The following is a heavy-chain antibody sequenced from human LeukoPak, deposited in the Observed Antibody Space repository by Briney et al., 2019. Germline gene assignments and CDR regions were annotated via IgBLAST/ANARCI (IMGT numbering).Heavy chain of an antibody. CDR1: GFTFNIYS. V-gene: IGHV3-48*01. CDR2: IGFSTTTI. D-gene: IGHD3-10*02. J-gene: IGHJ6*04. CDR3: AELGITMIGGV. Sequence: GGSLRLSCAASGFTFNIYSMNWVRQAPGKGLEWVSYIGFSTTTIYYADSVKGRFTISRDNAKNSLYLQMNSLRAEDTAVYYCAELGITMIGGVWGKGTTVTISS.